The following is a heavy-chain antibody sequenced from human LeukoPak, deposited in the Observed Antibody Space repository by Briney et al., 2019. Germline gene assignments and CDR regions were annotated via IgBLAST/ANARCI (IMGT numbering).Heavy chain of an antibody. V-gene: IGHV3-7*01. CDR2: IKQDGSEK. D-gene: IGHD3-16*01. CDR3: ARWRGAQSEFGY. J-gene: IGHJ4*02. Sequence: PGGSLRLSCTASGFTFSTYWMSWVRQAPGKGLECVASIKQDGSEKEYVDSVKGRFTISRDNAKNSLYLQMISLRAEDTAVYYCARWRGAQSEFGYWGQGTLVTVSS. CDR1: GFTFSTYW.